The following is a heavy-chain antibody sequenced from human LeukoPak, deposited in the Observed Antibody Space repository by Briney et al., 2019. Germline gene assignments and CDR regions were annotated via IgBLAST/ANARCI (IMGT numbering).Heavy chain of an antibody. J-gene: IGHJ5*02. CDR3: ARDGDDVANWFDP. Sequence: GGSLRLSCAASGFTFSSYSMNWVREAPGKGLEWVSSISSSSSYIYYADSVKGRFTISRDNAKNSLYMQMNSLRAEDTAVHYCARDGDDVANWFDPWGQGNLVTVSS. V-gene: IGHV3-21*01. CDR1: GFTFSSYS. D-gene: IGHD7-27*01. CDR2: ISSSSSYI.